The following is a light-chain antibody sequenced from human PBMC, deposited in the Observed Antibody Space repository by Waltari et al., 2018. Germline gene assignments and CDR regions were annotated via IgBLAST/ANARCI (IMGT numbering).Light chain of an antibody. CDR1: SSDVGSYNL. J-gene: IGLJ3*02. Sequence: QSALTQPASVSGSPGQSLTISCTGTSSDVGSYNLVSWYHQYPGKAPKLKIYEGSKRPSGVSNRFAGSKSGNTASLTISGLQAEDEADYYCCSYAGSRTWVFGGGTKLTVV. CDR2: EGS. V-gene: IGLV2-23*01. CDR3: CSYAGSRTWV.